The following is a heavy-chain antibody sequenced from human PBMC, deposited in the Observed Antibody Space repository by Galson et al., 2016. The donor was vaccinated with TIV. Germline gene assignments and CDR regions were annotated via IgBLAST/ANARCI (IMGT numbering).Heavy chain of an antibody. CDR1: GFDFNALA. Sequence: SLRLSCAASGFDFNALAMSWVRQVPGKGLQWVASISGSGGQTHYGDSVRGRFIISRDDSKNTVYLRMNNVRVDDTAVYYCAKSLFHTIDFGGLTAIFDHWGQGALVTVSS. CDR3: AKSLFHTIDFGGLTAIFDH. D-gene: IGHD5-24*01. J-gene: IGHJ4*02. CDR2: ISGSGGQT. V-gene: IGHV3-23*01.